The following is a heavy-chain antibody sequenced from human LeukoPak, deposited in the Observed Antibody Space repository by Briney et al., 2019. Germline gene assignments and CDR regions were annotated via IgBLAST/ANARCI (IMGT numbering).Heavy chain of an antibody. CDR3: ARIAAVCTNGVCYNGNWFDP. CDR2: IYYSGST. V-gene: IGHV4-39*07. CDR1: GGSISSSSYY. Sequence: NSSETLSLTCTVSGGSISSSSYYWGWIRQPPGKGPEWIGSIYYSGSTYYNPSLKSRVTISVDTSKNQFSLKLSSVTAADTAVYYCARIAAVCTNGVCYNGNWFDPWGQGTLVTVSS. J-gene: IGHJ5*02. D-gene: IGHD2-8*01.